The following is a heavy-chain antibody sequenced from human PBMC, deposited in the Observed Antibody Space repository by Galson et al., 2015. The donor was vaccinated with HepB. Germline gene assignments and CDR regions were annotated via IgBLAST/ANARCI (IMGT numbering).Heavy chain of an antibody. CDR1: GDSISSGRHH. Sequence: TLSLTCTVSGDSISSGRHHWSWIRQPAGKGLEWIGRLYTSGSTNYNPSLKSRVTMSLDTSKNQFSLKLSSVTAADTAVYYCARAVGFLEWLTLWGQGTLVTVSS. CDR2: LYTSGST. V-gene: IGHV4-61*02. CDR3: ARAVGFLEWLTL. J-gene: IGHJ4*02. D-gene: IGHD3-3*01.